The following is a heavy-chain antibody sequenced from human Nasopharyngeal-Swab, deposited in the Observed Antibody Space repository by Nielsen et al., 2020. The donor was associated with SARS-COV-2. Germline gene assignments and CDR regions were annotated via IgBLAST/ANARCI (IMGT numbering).Heavy chain of an antibody. D-gene: IGHD3-16*01. CDR3: ARGALWGRFYYYYYGMDV. Sequence: SETLSLTCTVSGGSISSYYWSWIRQPPGKGLEWIGYIYYSGSTNYNPSLKSRVTISVDTSKNQFSLKLRSVTAADPAVYYCARGALWGRFYYYYYGMDVWGQGTTVTVSS. CDR1: GGSISSYY. V-gene: IGHV4-59*01. J-gene: IGHJ6*02. CDR2: IYYSGST.